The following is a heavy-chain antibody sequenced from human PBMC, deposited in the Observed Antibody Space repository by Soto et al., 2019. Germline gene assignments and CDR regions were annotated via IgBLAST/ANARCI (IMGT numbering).Heavy chain of an antibody. J-gene: IGHJ4*02. CDR3: AKHGGSYSMYYFDY. CDR1: GFTFSSYA. D-gene: IGHD1-26*01. Sequence: GGSLRLSCAASGFTFSSYAMSWVLQAPGKVQERVSASSGSGGGRYYADSVMGRFTSSRDNSKNTLYLQMNSLRAEDTAVYYCAKHGGSYSMYYFDYWGQGTLVTVSS. CDR2: SSGSGGGR. V-gene: IGHV3-23*01.